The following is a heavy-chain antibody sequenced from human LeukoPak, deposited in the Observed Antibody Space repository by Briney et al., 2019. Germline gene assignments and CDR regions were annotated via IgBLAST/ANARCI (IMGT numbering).Heavy chain of an antibody. J-gene: IGHJ3*02. Sequence: GASVKVSCKASGYTFTGYDINWVRQATGQGLEWMGWMNPNSGNTGYAQKFQGRVTITRNTSISTAYMELSSLRSEDTAVYYCARARAVAAKGNAFDIWGQGTMVTVSS. CDR1: GYTFTGYD. CDR2: MNPNSGNT. D-gene: IGHD6-19*01. CDR3: ARARAVAAKGNAFDI. V-gene: IGHV1-8*03.